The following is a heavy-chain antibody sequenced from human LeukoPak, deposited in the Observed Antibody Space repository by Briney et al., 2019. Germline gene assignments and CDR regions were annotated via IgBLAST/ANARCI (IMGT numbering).Heavy chain of an antibody. D-gene: IGHD6-19*01. Sequence: SETLSLTCAVSGGSIRGDSWGWIRQPPGKGLEWIGHLSYEGITTYNPSLKSRVTISMGTSENQLSLKVSSVTAADTAVYYCARQKDSTGWTWYFDLWGRGTLVAVSS. J-gene: IGHJ2*01. CDR1: GGSIRGDS. CDR3: ARQKDSTGWTWYFDL. CDR2: LSYEGIT. V-gene: IGHV4-59*08.